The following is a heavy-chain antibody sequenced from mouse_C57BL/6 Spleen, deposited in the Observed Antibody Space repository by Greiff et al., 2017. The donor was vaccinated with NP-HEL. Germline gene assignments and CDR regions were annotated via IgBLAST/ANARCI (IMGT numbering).Heavy chain of an antibody. CDR2: IYPGDGDT. Sequence: QVQLQQSGPELVKPGASVKISCKASGYAFSSSWMNWVKQRPGQGLEWIGRIYPGDGDTNYNGKFKGKATLTADKSSSTAYMPLSSLTSEDSAVYFCSYYYGSSYWYFDVCGTGTTVTVSS. CDR1: GYAFSSSW. D-gene: IGHD1-1*01. J-gene: IGHJ1*03. V-gene: IGHV1-82*01. CDR3: SYYYGSSYWYFDV.